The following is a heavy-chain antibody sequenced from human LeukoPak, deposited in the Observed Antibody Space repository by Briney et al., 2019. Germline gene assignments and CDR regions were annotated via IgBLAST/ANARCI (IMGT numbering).Heavy chain of an antibody. CDR1: GFTFSTYS. Sequence: GGSLRLSCAASGFTFSTYSMNWVRQAPGKGLEWVSSISTGSTYIYYADSVKGRFPISRDNAKNSLYLQMNSLRAEDTAVYYCARATGTSDYWGQGTLVTVSS. D-gene: IGHD1-1*01. CDR3: ARATGTSDY. J-gene: IGHJ4*02. CDR2: ISTGSTYI. V-gene: IGHV3-21*01.